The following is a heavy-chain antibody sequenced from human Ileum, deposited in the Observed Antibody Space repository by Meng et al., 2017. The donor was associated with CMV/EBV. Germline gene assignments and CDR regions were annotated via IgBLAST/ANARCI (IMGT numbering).Heavy chain of an antibody. J-gene: IGHJ3*02. Sequence: GESPKISCAASGFTVTNTFLTWVRQAPGKGLEWVSILYSNSDTFYVDSVKGRFTISRDTSTNTLTLQMNNLRAEDTAMYYCASASTTYQDACDMWGQGTMVTVSS. CDR3: ASASTTYQDACDM. D-gene: IGHD1-1*01. CDR1: GFTVTNTF. CDR2: LYSNSDT. V-gene: IGHV3-53*01.